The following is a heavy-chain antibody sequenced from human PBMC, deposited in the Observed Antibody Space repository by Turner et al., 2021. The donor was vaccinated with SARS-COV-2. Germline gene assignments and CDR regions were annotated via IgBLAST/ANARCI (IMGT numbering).Heavy chain of an antibody. V-gene: IGHV1-24*01. Sequence: QVQLVQSGAEVKKPGASVKVSCKVSGYTLTKLSMHWVRQAPGKGLEWMGGFDPEDGKTIYAQNLQGRVTMTEDTSTDTAYMELRSLRSEDTAVYYCATHYDIVNPYYAPRGYSGMDVWGQGTAVTVSS. J-gene: IGHJ6*02. CDR3: ATHYDIVNPYYAPRGYSGMDV. CDR1: GYTLTKLS. D-gene: IGHD3-9*01. CDR2: FDPEDGKT.